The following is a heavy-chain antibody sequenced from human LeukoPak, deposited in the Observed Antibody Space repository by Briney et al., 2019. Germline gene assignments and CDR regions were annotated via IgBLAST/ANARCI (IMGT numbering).Heavy chain of an antibody. J-gene: IGHJ4*02. D-gene: IGHD3-22*01. V-gene: IGHV3-30*04. CDR2: ISYDGSNK. CDR3: ARDPYYYDGSGYIDY. Sequence: GGSLRLSCAASGFTFSSYAMHWVRQAPGKGLEWVAVISYDGSNKYYADSVKGRFTISRDNSKNTLYLQMNSLRAEDTAVYYCARDPYYYDGSGYIDYWGQGTLVTVSS. CDR1: GFTFSSYA.